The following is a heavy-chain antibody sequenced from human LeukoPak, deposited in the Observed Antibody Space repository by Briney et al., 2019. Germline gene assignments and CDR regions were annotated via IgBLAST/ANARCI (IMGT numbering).Heavy chain of an antibody. V-gene: IGHV4-34*01. Sequence: SETLSLTCAVYGGSFSGYSWSWIRQPPGKGLEWIGEINHSGSTNYNPSLKSRVTISVDTSKNQFSLKLSSVTAADTAVYYCARASSIAATNWFDPWGQGTLVTVSS. CDR1: GGSFSGYS. CDR3: ARASSIAATNWFDP. J-gene: IGHJ5*02. D-gene: IGHD6-6*01. CDR2: INHSGST.